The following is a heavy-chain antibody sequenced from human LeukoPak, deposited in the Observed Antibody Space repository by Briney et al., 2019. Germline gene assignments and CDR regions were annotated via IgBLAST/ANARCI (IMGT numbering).Heavy chain of an antibody. D-gene: IGHD1-26*01. CDR3: ARGRSGSYHYDAFDI. CDR1: GFTFRTYW. J-gene: IGHJ3*02. V-gene: IGHV3-7*01. CDR2: IKQDGGEE. Sequence: GGSLRLSCAASGFTFRTYWMSWVRQAPGRGLEWVANIKQDGGEENYVDSVKGRFTISRDNAKNSLFLQTNILRAEDTAMYYCARGRSGSYHYDAFDIWGQGTMVTVSS.